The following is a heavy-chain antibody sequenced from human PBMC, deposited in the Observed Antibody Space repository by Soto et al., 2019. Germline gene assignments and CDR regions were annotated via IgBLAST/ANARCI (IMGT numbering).Heavy chain of an antibody. CDR3: AHPRGFGVFDAYDI. CDR2: ISNSGGST. D-gene: IGHD3-10*01. Sequence: PGGSLRLSCTASGFTFSTYAMSWVRQAPGKGLEWVSAISNSGGSTYYADSVQGRFTISRDNYMNTLYLQMNSLRIEDTAVYYCAHPRGFGVFDAYDIWGQGTMVTVSS. CDR1: GFTFSTYA. V-gene: IGHV3-23*01. J-gene: IGHJ3*02.